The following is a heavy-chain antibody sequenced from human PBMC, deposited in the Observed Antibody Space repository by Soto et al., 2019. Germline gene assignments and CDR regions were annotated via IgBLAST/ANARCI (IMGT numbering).Heavy chain of an antibody. CDR2: ISAYTGNT. CDR1: GYIFNSFG. V-gene: IGHV1-18*01. D-gene: IGHD6-6*01. J-gene: IGHJ4*02. CDR3: ATEQLEEYFDY. Sequence: GASVKVSCKASGYIFNSFGISWVRQAPGQGLEWMGWISAYTGNTKYAQNFQGRVTMTTDTSTNQVSLKLNSVTAADTAVYYCATEQLEEYFDYWGQGTQVTVSS.